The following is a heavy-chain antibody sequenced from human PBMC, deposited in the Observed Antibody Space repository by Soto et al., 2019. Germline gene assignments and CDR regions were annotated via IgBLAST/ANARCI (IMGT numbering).Heavy chain of an antibody. Sequence: GGSLRLSCAASGFTFSSYGMHWVRQAPGKGLEWVAVISYDGSNKYYADSVKGRFTISRDNSKNTLYLQMNSLRAEDTAVYYCAKDRPSSWDKARSGGMDVWGQGTTVTVSS. CDR1: GFTFSSYG. D-gene: IGHD1-26*01. J-gene: IGHJ6*02. CDR2: ISYDGSNK. CDR3: AKDRPSSWDKARSGGMDV. V-gene: IGHV3-30*18.